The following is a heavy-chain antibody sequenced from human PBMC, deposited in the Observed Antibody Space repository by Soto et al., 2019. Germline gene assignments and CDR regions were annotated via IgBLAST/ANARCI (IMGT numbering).Heavy chain of an antibody. CDR3: ASYVRGPAFYLDS. CDR1: GFTFTAYA. D-gene: IGHD3-10*02. V-gene: IGHV3-23*01. CDR2: ISKNGDEE. Sequence: GSLRLSCAAPGFTFTAYAMSWVRQAPGKGLEWVSVISKNGDEEYYADSVTGRFTISRDSSNNLLYLRMSSLRVEDTAVYYCASYVRGPAFYLDSWGQGTLVTVSS. J-gene: IGHJ4*02.